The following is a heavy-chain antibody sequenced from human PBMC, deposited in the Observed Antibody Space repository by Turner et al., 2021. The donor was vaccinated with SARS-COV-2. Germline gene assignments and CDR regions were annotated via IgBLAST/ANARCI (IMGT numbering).Heavy chain of an antibody. CDR3: ARRSSRLGNWYFDL. CDR2: MYYSGST. CDR1: GGSIRSSCYY. Sequence: QLQLQESGPGLVKPSETLSLPCTVSGGSIRSSCYYWGWIRQPPGKGLEWIGSMYYSGSTYYNPSLKRRVTISVDTSKNQFSLKLSSVTAADTAVYYCARRSSRLGNWYFDLWGRGTLVTVSS. J-gene: IGHJ2*01. D-gene: IGHD2-15*01. V-gene: IGHV4-39*01.